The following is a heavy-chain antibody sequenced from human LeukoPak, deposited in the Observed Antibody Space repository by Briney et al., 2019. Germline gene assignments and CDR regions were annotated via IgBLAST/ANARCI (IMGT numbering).Heavy chain of an antibody. Sequence: GSLRLSCAASGSTFSSYAMSWVRQAPGKGLEWVSAISGSGGSTYYADSVKGRFTISRDNSKNTLYLQMNSLRAEDTAVYYCSKIRSWYGKWYDPWGQGTLVTVSS. CDR2: ISGSGGST. D-gene: IGHD6-13*01. V-gene: IGHV3-23*01. J-gene: IGHJ5*02. CDR3: SKIRSWYGKWYDP. CDR1: GSTFSSYA.